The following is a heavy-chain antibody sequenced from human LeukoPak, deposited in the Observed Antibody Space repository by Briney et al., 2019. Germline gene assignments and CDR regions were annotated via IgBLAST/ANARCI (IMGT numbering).Heavy chain of an antibody. D-gene: IGHD3-9*01. V-gene: IGHV4-61*01. Sequence: ETLCLSRTVSGDSASRGSYCCSSIRQPPGKGLEWIGYIYYSGSTNYNPSLKSRVTISVDTSKNQFSLKLSSVTAADTAVYYCARGRDILTGYYEWGFNWFDPWGHGTLVTVSS. CDR1: GDSASRGSYC. J-gene: IGHJ5*02. CDR2: IYYSGST. CDR3: ARGRDILTGYYEWGFNWFDP.